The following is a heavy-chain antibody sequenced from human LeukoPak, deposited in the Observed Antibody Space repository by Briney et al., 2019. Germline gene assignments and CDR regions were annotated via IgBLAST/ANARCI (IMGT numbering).Heavy chain of an antibody. CDR1: GGSISDGTYY. J-gene: IGHJ3*02. CDR2: VYTTGST. V-gene: IGHV4-61*02. D-gene: IGHD2/OR15-2a*01. Sequence: SQTLSLTCTVSGGSISDGTYYWSWIRQPAGKGLEWIGRVYTTGSTNYNPSLKSRVTISLDTSKNPFSLKLTSVTAADTAVYYCARDNASLRIVGMHDAFDIWGQGTMVTVSS. CDR3: ARDNASLRIVGMHDAFDI.